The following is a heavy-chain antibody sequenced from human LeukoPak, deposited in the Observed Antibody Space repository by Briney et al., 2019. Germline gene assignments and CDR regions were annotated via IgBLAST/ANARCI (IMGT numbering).Heavy chain of an antibody. CDR3: AKEGGYSYGEPYFDY. Sequence: GGSLRLSCTASGFTFGSHAMSWVRQAPGKGLEWVSDISGSGGSTYYADSVKGRFTISRDNSKNTLYLQMNSLRAEDTAVYYCAKEGGYSYGEPYFDYWGQGTLVTVSS. J-gene: IGHJ4*02. CDR2: ISGSGGST. V-gene: IGHV3-23*01. CDR1: GFTFGSHA. D-gene: IGHD5-18*01.